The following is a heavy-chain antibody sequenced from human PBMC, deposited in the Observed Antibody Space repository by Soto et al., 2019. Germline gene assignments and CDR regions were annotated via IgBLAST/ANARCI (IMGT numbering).Heavy chain of an antibody. J-gene: IGHJ4*02. Sequence: GGSLRLSCAASGFTFSSYAMSWVRQAPGKGLEWVSAISGSGGSTYYADSVKGRFTISRDNSKNTLYLQMNSLRAEDTAVYYCAKGGAYCGGDCYPRFDYWGQGTLVTVSS. V-gene: IGHV3-23*01. CDR1: GFTFSSYA. D-gene: IGHD2-21*02. CDR3: AKGGAYCGGDCYPRFDY. CDR2: ISGSGGST.